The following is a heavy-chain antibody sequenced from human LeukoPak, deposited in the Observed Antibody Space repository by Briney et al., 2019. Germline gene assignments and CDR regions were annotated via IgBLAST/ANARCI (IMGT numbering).Heavy chain of an antibody. J-gene: IGHJ5*02. CDR1: GYTFTSYG. Sequence: ASVKVSCKASGYTFTSYGISWVRQAPGQGLEWMGWISAYNGNTNYAQKLQGRVTMTTDTSTSTAYMELRSLRSDDTAVYYRARDRYCSGGSCYSFTSNGWFDPWGQGTLVTVSS. D-gene: IGHD2-15*01. CDR2: ISAYNGNT. V-gene: IGHV1-18*01. CDR3: ARDRYCSGGSCYSFTSNGWFDP.